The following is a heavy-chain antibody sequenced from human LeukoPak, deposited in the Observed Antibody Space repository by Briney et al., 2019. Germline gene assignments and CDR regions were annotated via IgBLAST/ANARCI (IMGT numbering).Heavy chain of an antibody. D-gene: IGHD1-26*01. J-gene: IGHJ6*03. V-gene: IGHV3-30-3*01. CDR2: ISYDGSNK. CDR1: GFTFSSYA. Sequence: GGSLRLSCAASGFTFSSYAMHWVRQAPGKGLEWVAVISYDGSNKYYADSVKGRFTISRDNSKNTLYLQMNSLRAEDTAVYYCARDQNSGSRTYFHYYYMDVWGRGTTVTVSS. CDR3: ARDQNSGSRTYFHYYYMDV.